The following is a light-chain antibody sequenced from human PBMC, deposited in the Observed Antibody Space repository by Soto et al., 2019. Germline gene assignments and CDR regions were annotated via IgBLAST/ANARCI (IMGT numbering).Light chain of an antibody. CDR1: QSVSSX. CDR2: DAA. V-gene: IGKV3-11*01. Sequence: EIVLTQSPATLSLSPGERATLSCRASQSVSSXLXWYQQKPGQAPRLLLYDAANRATGIPARFSGSGSGTDFTLTISSLEPEDFAVYYCQQRSNWPPLFTFGPGTKVDIK. J-gene: IGKJ3*01. CDR3: QQRSNWPPLFT.